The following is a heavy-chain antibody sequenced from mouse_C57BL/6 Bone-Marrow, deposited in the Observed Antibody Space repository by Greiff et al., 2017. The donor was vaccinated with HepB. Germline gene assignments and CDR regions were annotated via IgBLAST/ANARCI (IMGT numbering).Heavy chain of an antibody. CDR3: AIYHGSSYWYFDV. J-gene: IGHJ1*03. CDR2: INPYNGDT. D-gene: IGHD1-1*01. V-gene: IGHV1-20*01. CDR1: GYSFTGYF. Sequence: VQLQQSGPELVKPGDSVKISCKASGYSFTGYFMNWVMQSHGKSLEWIGRINPYNGDTFYNQKFKGKATLTVDKSSSTAHMELRSLTSEDSAVYYCAIYHGSSYWYFDVWGTGTTVTVSS.